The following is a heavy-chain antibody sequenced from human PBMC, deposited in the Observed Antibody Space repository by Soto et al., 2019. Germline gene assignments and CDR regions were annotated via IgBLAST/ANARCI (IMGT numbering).Heavy chain of an antibody. CDR1: GYRLARFY. V-gene: IGHV1-2*02. CDR3: ARGAPLEEWLILNPVTYGMDV. D-gene: IGHD3-3*01. CDR2: INPNSGVT. J-gene: IGHJ6*02. Sequence: SVKIWCKAPGYRLARFYMHWVRQAPGQGLESMGWINPNSGVTKYAQMFRGRVTMTSDTSISTAYMELRRLKYDDKAVYYCARGAPLEEWLILNPVTYGMDVWGQGTTVTVPS.